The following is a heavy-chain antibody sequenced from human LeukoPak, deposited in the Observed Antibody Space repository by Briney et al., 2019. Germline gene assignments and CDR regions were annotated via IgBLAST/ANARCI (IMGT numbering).Heavy chain of an antibody. Sequence: SETLSLTCTVSGGSISSYYWSWIRQPAGKGLEWIGRXYTSGSTNYNPSLKSRVTMSVDTSKNQFSLKLSSVTAADTAVYYCAREGYSSSWYRPSYFDYWGQGTLVTVSS. CDR3: AREGYSSSWYRPSYFDY. D-gene: IGHD6-13*01. V-gene: IGHV4-4*07. CDR2: XYTSGST. J-gene: IGHJ4*02. CDR1: GGSISSYY.